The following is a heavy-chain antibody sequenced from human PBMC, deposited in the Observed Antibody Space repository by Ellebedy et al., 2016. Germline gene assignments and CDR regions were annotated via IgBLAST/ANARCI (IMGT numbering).Heavy chain of an antibody. Sequence: SETLSLTCTVSGGSISNYYWSWIRQPPGKGLEWVGNIYYSGSTNYNPSLKSRVTVSVDTSKNNFSLKLSSVTAADTAVYYCARGRIVGAANYWGQGTLVTVSS. CDR2: IYYSGST. J-gene: IGHJ4*02. V-gene: IGHV4-59*01. D-gene: IGHD1-26*01. CDR1: GGSISNYY. CDR3: ARGRIVGAANY.